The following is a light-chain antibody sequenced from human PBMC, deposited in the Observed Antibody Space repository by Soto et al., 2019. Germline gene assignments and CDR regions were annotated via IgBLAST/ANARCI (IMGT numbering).Light chain of an antibody. CDR2: EDS. CDR3: CSYAGSNTYV. Sequence: QSALTQPASVPGSPGQSITISCTGTSSDVGSYNLVSWYQQFPGKAPKLMIYEDSRRPSGVSNRFSGSKSGNTASLTISGLQAEDEADYYCCSYAGSNTYVFGTGTKVTVL. V-gene: IGLV2-23*01. CDR1: SSDVGSYNL. J-gene: IGLJ1*01.